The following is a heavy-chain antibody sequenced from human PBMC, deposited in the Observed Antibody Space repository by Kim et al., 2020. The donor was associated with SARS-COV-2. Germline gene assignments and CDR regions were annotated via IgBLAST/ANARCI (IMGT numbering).Heavy chain of an antibody. J-gene: IGHJ6*02. CDR3: ARDTPIAAAGNPYYYYGMDV. CDR2: ISSSGSTI. V-gene: IGHV3-11*01. Sequence: GGSLRLSCAASGFTFSDYYMSWIRQAPGKGLEWVSYISSSGSTIYYAASVKGRFTISRDNAKNSLHLQMNSLRAEDTAVYYCARDTPIAAAGNPYYYYGMDVWGQGTTVTVSS. D-gene: IGHD6-13*01. CDR1: GFTFSDYY.